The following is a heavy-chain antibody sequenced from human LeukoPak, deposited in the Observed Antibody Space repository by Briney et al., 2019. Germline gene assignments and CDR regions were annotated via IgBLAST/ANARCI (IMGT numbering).Heavy chain of an antibody. V-gene: IGHV4-59*01. CDR2: IYHSGST. J-gene: IGHJ4*02. D-gene: IGHD6-13*01. CDR3: ARVGSPYYFDY. CDR1: GGSISSYY. Sequence: SETLSLTCTVSGGSISSYYWSWIRQPPGKGLEWIGYIYHSGSTNYNPSLKSRVTISADTSKNHFSLKVSSVTAADTAMYYCARVGSPYYFDYWGQGTLVTVSS.